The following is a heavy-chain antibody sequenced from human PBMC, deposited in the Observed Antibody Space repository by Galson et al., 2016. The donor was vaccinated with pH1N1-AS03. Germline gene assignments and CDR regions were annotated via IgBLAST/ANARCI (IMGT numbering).Heavy chain of an antibody. J-gene: IGHJ3*02. CDR2: TYWGSKWYN. D-gene: IGHD1-1*01. CDR1: RDSVSSDIYA. Sequence: CAISRDSVSSDIYAWNWNRRSPSGGLEWLGRTYWGSKWYNDYAVSVKSRITLHPDTSKNQFSLQLNSVTSADTAAYSCARGRYSAFDIWGQGTMVTVSS. CDR3: ARGRYSAFDI. V-gene: IGHV6-1*01.